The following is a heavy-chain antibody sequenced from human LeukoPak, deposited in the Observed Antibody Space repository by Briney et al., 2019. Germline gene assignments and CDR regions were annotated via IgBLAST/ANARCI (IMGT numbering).Heavy chain of an antibody. V-gene: IGHV3-33*01. CDR2: IWNDGSNK. D-gene: IGHD1-26*01. CDR3: ARASGSFDY. Sequence: GGSLRLSCGATGFPFSNYGMHWVRQSPGKGLEWVAVIWNDGSNKYYADSVEGRFTISRDNSKNTLFLQMNSLRAEDTAVYYCARASGSFDYWGQGTLVTVSS. J-gene: IGHJ4*02. CDR1: GFPFSNYG.